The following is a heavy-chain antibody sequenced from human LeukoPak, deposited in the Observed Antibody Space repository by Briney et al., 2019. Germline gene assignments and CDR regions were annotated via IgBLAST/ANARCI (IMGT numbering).Heavy chain of an antibody. J-gene: IGHJ4*02. Sequence: GASVKVSCKASGYTFTSYDINWVRQATGQGLEWMGWMNPNSGNTGYAQKLQGRVTMPRNTSINTAYMELSSVRSEDTAIYYCARGVGIVSTISKKHFDDWGQGTLVTVS. CDR1: GYTFTSYD. CDR3: ARGVGIVSTISKKHFDD. D-gene: IGHD5/OR15-5a*01. CDR2: MNPNSGNT. V-gene: IGHV1-8*01.